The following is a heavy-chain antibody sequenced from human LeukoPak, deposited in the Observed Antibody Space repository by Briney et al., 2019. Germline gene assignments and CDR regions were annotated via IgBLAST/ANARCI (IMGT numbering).Heavy chain of an antibody. CDR3: XREGGXGGTIDY. CDR2: XYXXGXX. Sequence: GGSXRLSCAASXXTXXXXXXXXXXXXPXXXXXXXXVXYXXGXXYYXDXVKGRFTISRDNSKNTLYLQMNSLRAEXXAVXXXXREGGXGGTIDYWGXGTLVTVSS. CDR1: XXTXXXXX. V-gene: IGHV3-53*01. J-gene: IGHJ4*02. D-gene: IGHD2-8*01.